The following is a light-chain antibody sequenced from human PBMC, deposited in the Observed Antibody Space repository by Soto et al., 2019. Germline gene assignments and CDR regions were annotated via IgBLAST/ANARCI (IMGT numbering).Light chain of an antibody. CDR2: GAS. J-gene: IGKJ4*01. V-gene: IGKV3-20*01. CDR3: QQYGSSPPLT. Sequence: EIVLTQSPGTLSLSPGERATLSCRASQSVSRNYLAWYQQKPGQAPRLLIYGASSRATGIPDRFSGSGSGTDFTLTTSRLEPEDFVVYYCQQYGSSPPLTFGGGTKVEIK. CDR1: QSVSRNY.